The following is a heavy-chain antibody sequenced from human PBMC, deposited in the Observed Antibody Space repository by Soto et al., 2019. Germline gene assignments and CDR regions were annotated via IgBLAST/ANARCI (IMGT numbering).Heavy chain of an antibody. Sequence: QVQLVQSGAEVKKPGASVKVSCKASGYTFTNYDISWVRQATGQGLEWMGWMNPGSGNTGYAHKFQGRVTITRNLSISTAYMELSRLGSDDTAIYYCSRLAASGSFNCFDAWGQGTLVTVSS. CDR1: GYTFTNYD. CDR3: SRLAASGSFNCFDA. V-gene: IGHV1-8*01. CDR2: MNPGSGNT. D-gene: IGHD3-10*01. J-gene: IGHJ5*02.